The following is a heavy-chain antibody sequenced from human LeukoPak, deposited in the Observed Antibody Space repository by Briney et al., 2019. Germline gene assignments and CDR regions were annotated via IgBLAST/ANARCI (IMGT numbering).Heavy chain of an antibody. J-gene: IGHJ5*02. CDR1: GGSISSYY. Sequence: SETLSFTCTVSGGSISSYYWSWIRQPAGKGLEWIGRIYTSGSTNYNPSLKSRVTMSVDTSKNQFSLKLSSVTAADTAVYYCARDRRELERRWFDPWGQGTLVTVSS. D-gene: IGHD1-1*01. V-gene: IGHV4-4*07. CDR2: IYTSGST. CDR3: ARDRRELERRWFDP.